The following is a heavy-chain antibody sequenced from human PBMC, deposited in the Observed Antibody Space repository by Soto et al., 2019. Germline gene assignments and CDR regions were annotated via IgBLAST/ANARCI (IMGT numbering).Heavy chain of an antibody. D-gene: IGHD2-21*02. V-gene: IGHV1-18*01. CDR1: GYTFTSYG. Sequence: QVHLVQSGAEVKKPGASVKVSCKTSGYTFTSYGISWVRQAPGQGLEWLGWISGYDGRTNLAQKVQDRVTMTTDTSAXTVYRELRSLRSDDTAVYYCAREGDVPYYYYGMDVWGQGTTVTVSS. CDR2: ISGYDGRT. J-gene: IGHJ6*02. CDR3: AREGDVPYYYYGMDV.